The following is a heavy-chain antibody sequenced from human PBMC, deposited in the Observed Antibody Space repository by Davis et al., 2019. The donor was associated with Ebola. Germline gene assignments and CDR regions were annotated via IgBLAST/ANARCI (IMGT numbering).Heavy chain of an antibody. CDR1: GYIFSNYW. V-gene: IGHV5-51*01. CDR3: ARQGAMAGTPFDY. D-gene: IGHD1-7*01. Sequence: GESLKISCKGSGYIFSNYWIGWVRQMPGKGLEWMGIIYPGDSDTRYSPSFQGQVTISADKSITAAYLQWRSLKASDTAMYYCARQGAMAGTPFDYWGQGTLVTVSS. J-gene: IGHJ4*02. CDR2: IYPGDSDT.